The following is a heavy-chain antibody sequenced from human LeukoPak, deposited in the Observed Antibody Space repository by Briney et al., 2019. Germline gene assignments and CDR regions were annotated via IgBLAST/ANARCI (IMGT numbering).Heavy chain of an antibody. D-gene: IGHD6-19*01. Sequence: GASVKVSCKASGYTFIGYYIHWVRQAPGQGLEWMGRINPNSGGTNYAQKFQGRVTMTRDASITTAYMERSSLTSEDTAVYYCARAPGIAVAGRGVGYWGQGTLVTVSS. CDR3: ARAPGIAVAGRGVGY. V-gene: IGHV1-2*02. CDR2: INPNSGGT. J-gene: IGHJ4*02. CDR1: GYTFIGYY.